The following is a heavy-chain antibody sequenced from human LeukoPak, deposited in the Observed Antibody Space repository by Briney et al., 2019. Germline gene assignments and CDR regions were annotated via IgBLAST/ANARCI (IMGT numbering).Heavy chain of an antibody. CDR1: TYTFSSSG. CDR3: ARGGPATIDY. J-gene: IGHJ4*02. Sequence: ASVKVSCKASTYTFSSSGFIWVRQAPGQGLEWIGWISNYNGKTYSAQKFQDRVTMTTDTSTSTAHMELRSLRSDDTAVYYCARGGPATIDYWGQGTLVTVSS. V-gene: IGHV1-18*01. CDR2: ISNYNGKT. D-gene: IGHD2-2*01.